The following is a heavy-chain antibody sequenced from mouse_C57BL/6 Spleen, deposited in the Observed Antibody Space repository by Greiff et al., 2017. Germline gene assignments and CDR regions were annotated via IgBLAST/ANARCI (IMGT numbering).Heavy chain of an antibody. V-gene: IGHV5-17*01. Sequence: EVQLQESGGGLVKPGGSLKLSCAASGFTFSDYGMHWVRQAPEKGLEWVAYISSGSSTIYYADTVKGRFTISRDNAKTTLFLQMTSLRSEDTAMYYCARDIYYYGSSPWFAYWGQGTLVTVSA. CDR3: ARDIYYYGSSPWFAY. CDR1: GFTFSDYG. D-gene: IGHD1-1*01. J-gene: IGHJ3*01. CDR2: ISSGSSTI.